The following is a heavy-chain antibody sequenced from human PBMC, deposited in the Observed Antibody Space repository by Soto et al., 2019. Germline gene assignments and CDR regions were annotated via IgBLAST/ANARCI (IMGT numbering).Heavy chain of an antibody. V-gene: IGHV1-18*01. D-gene: IGHD4-17*01. CDR3: ARDFHGDTYY. J-gene: IGHJ4*02. CDR1: GYTFPSYG. Sequence: QVQLVQSGAEVKKPWASVKVSCKASGYTFPSYGISWVRQAPGQVIEWMGWISAYNGNTNYAQKLNGRVTMTTDTSTSTAYMELMSLRADATSVYSCARDFHGDTYYWGQGTLVTVSS. CDR2: ISAYNGNT.